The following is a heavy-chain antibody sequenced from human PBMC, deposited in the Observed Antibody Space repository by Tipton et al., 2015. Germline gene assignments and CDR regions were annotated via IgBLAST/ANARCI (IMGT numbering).Heavy chain of an antibody. Sequence: TLSLTCTVSGDFISSGAYYWGWFRQPPGKGLEWIGSIYYSGSTKYSPSFKSRVTVSVDTPKSQFSLTLSSVTAADTAVYYCARYDFWSGYLEYWGQGSLVTVSS. V-gene: IGHV4-39*07. CDR1: GDFISSGAYY. D-gene: IGHD3-3*01. CDR3: ARYDFWSGYLEY. CDR2: IYYSGST. J-gene: IGHJ4*02.